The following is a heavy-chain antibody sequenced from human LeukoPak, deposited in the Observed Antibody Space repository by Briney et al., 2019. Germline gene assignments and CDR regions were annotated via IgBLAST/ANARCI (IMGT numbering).Heavy chain of an antibody. Sequence: GGSLRLSCATSGFVFSNYAMYWVRQAPGKGLEYVSAITGDGSTPYYADSVKGRFTISRHNPRNTLYLQMGSLRSEDMAVYYCARVGFSGYDSWGQGTLVTVSS. CDR1: GFVFSNYA. CDR3: ARVGFSGYDS. J-gene: IGHJ5*02. D-gene: IGHD5-12*01. CDR2: ITGDGSTP. V-gene: IGHV3-64*02.